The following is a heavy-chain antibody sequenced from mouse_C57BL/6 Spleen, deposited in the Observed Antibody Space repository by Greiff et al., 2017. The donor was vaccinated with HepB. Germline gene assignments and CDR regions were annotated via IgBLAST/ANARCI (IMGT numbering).Heavy chain of an antibody. CDR2: IYPGDGDT. CDR1: GYAFSSYW. D-gene: IGHD2-1*01. Sequence: QVQLKESGAELVKPGASVKISCKASGYAFSSYWMNWVKQRPGKGLEWIGQIYPGDGDTNYNGKFKGKATLTADKSSSTAYMQLSSLTSEDSAVYFCARSGGNSYFDYWGQGTTLTVSS. CDR3: ARSGGNSYFDY. J-gene: IGHJ2*01. V-gene: IGHV1-80*01.